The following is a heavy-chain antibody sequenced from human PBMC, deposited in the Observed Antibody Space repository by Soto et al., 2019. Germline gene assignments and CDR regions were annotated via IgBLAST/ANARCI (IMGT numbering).Heavy chain of an antibody. V-gene: IGHV3-7*05. CDR2: IKEDGSEK. CDR3: AREMVGPTLDS. J-gene: IGHJ4*02. Sequence: QLVESGGGLVQPGGSLRLSCAASGFTFSDYWMSWVRQAPGKGLEWVANIKEDGSEKVYLDSVKGRFTISRDNAKNSLFLQMNTLRAGDTAVYYCAREMVGPTLDSWGQGTLVTVSS. CDR1: GFTFSDYW. D-gene: IGHD2-15*01.